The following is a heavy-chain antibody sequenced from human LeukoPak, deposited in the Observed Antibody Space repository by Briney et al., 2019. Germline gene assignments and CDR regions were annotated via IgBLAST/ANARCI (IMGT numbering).Heavy chain of an antibody. J-gene: IGHJ3*02. D-gene: IGHD6-19*01. CDR2: TYLSGST. CDR1: CGSISSRSYD. V-gene: IGHV4-39*01. Sequence: SQTLSLTCTLSCGSISSRSYDCGWILQPPWSGPEGTGWTYLSGSTSYNPSLKSRVTISVDTSKNQFSLKLSSVTAADTAVYYGARQWLVRGSAFDIWGQGTMVTVSS. CDR3: ARQWLVRGSAFDI.